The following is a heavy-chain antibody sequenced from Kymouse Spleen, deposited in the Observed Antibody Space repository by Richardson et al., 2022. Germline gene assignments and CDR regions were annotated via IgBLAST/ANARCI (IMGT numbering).Heavy chain of an antibody. D-gene: IGHD2-2*02. Sequence: QVQLVESGGGVVQPGRSLRLSCAASGFTFSSYGMHWVRQAPGKGLEWVAVIWYDGSNKYYADSVKGRFTISRDNSKNTLYLQMNSLRAEDTAVYYCARANCSSTSCSAVAGFFFDYWGQGTLVTVSS. V-gene: IGHV3-33*01. CDR1: GFTFSSYG. J-gene: IGHJ4*02. CDR2: IWYDGSNK. CDR3: ARANCSSTSCSAVAGFFFDY.